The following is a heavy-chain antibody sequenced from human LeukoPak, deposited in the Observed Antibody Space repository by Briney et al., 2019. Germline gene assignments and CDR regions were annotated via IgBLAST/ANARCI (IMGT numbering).Heavy chain of an antibody. CDR1: GGSISSYY. CDR3: ARHFTFKKRSSGWYYFDY. Sequence: PSGTLSLTCTVSGGSISSYYWSWIRQPPGKGLEWIGYIYYSGSTNYNPSLKSRVTISVDTSKNQFSLKLSSVTAADTAVYYCARHFTFKKRSSGWYYFDYWGQGTLVTVSS. J-gene: IGHJ4*02. V-gene: IGHV4-59*01. D-gene: IGHD6-19*01. CDR2: IYYSGST.